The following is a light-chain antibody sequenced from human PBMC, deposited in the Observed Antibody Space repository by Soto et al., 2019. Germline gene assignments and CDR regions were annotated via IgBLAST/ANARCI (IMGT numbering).Light chain of an antibody. CDR1: SSDVGSYNL. J-gene: IGLJ2*01. V-gene: IGLV2-23*01. Sequence: QSALTQPASVSGSPGQSITVSCTGTSSDVGSYNLVSWYQLHPGKAPKLMIYEDNKRPSGVSNRFSGSKSGNTASLTISGLQAEDEADYYCCSYAGTLVFGGGTKLTVL. CDR2: EDN. CDR3: CSYAGTLV.